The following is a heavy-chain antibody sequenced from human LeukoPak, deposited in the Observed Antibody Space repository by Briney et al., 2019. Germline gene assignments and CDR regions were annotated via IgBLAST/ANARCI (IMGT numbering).Heavy chain of an antibody. CDR1: GGSISSYY. D-gene: IGHD6-19*01. CDR3: ARLDVDSSGWYGPSHY. CDR2: ISYSGST. J-gene: IGHJ4*02. V-gene: IGHV4-59*08. Sequence: PSETLSLTCTVSGGSISSYYWSWIRQPPGKGLEWIGYISYSGSTNYNPSLKSRVTISLDTSKNQFSLKLTSVTAADTAVYYCARLDVDSSGWYGPSHYWGQGTLVTVSS.